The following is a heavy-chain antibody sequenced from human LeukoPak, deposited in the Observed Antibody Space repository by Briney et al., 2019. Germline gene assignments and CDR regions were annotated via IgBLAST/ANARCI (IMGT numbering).Heavy chain of an antibody. Sequence: PSETPSLVCILSSDSISSYIYCWGWIRQPPGKGLEWIASINYRGTTHYNPSLKSRVTISVDTSKNHFSLNLSSVTAADTAVYYCSKYCSSSGRLDPWLQGTLVTVSS. CDR2: INYRGTT. D-gene: IGHD6-6*01. CDR3: SKYCSSSGRLDP. CDR1: SDSISSYIYC. V-gene: IGHV4-39*02. J-gene: IGHJ5*02.